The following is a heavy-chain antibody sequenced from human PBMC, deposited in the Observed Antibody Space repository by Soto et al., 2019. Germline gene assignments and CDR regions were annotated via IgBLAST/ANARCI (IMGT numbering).Heavy chain of an antibody. J-gene: IGHJ4*02. CDR2: IYYSGST. Sequence: AETLSLTCTVSGGSISSSSYYWVWIRQPPGKGLEWIGSIYYSGSTYYNPSLKSRVTISVDTSKNQFSLKLSSVTAADTAVYYCARLAQYSSSWSRDLGYWGQGTMVTVYS. D-gene: IGHD6-13*01. CDR3: ARLAQYSSSWSRDLGY. V-gene: IGHV4-39*01. CDR1: GGSISSSSYY.